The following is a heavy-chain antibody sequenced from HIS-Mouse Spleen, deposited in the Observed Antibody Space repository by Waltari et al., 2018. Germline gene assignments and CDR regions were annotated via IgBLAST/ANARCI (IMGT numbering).Heavy chain of an antibody. J-gene: IGHJ4*02. V-gene: IGHV3-7*01. CDR3: ARSGSYYPTFDY. CDR2: RKQDGSGK. D-gene: IGHD1-26*01. Sequence: EVQLVESGGGLVQPGGSLRLSCAASGFTFSSYWMSWVRQAPGKGLEGVAKRKQDGSGKYYVDAVKGGFTIARDNAKNSLYLQMNSLRAEDTAVYYCARSGSYYPTFDYWGQGTLVTVSS. CDR1: GFTFSSYW.